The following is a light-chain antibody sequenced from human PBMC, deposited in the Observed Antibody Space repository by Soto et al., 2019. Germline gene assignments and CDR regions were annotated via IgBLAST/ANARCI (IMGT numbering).Light chain of an antibody. CDR1: QSVNAN. Sequence: EVVMTQSPATLSVSPGERATLSCRASQSVNANLAWYQQKPGQAPRLLIHGASNRATGIPARCSGSGFGTEFILTIRSLQSEDFAVYYCQQYNTWLWTFGQGTKVEI. J-gene: IGKJ1*01. CDR2: GAS. V-gene: IGKV3-15*01. CDR3: QQYNTWLWT.